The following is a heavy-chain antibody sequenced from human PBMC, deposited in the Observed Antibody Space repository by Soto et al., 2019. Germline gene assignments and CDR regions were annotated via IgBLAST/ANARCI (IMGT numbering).Heavy chain of an antibody. V-gene: IGHV3-7*01. CDR1: GFTFSNYW. D-gene: IGHD3-10*01. Sequence: PGGSLRLSCVASGFTFSNYWMSWVRQAPGKGLEWVANIKQDGSENYYVDSVRGRFIISRDNAKNSLYLQMNSLRAEDTAVYYCARRYYGSGSYYIYWGQGTLVTVSS. J-gene: IGHJ4*02. CDR2: IKQDGSEN. CDR3: ARRYYGSGSYYIY.